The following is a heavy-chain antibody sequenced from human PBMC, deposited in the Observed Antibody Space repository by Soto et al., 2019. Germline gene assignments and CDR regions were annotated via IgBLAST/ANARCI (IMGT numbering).Heavy chain of an antibody. J-gene: IGHJ4*01. V-gene: IGHV4-59*08. D-gene: IGHD3-22*01. Sequence: QVQLKESGPGLVKPSETLSVTCTVSGSPISDNYWSWFRQAPGQGLEWVGYIYYTGTTTYNPSGQSRVTISLDTTKSQFSLILRSVTAADTAVYYCARLGYYYPAFDYWGHGPLVTVSS. CDR1: GSPISDNY. CDR2: IYYTGTT. CDR3: ARLGYYYPAFDY.